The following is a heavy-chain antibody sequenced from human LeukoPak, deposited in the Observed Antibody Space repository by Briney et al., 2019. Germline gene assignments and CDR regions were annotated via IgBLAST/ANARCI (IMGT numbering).Heavy chain of an antibody. CDR2: INPSGGST. Sequence: ASVKVSCKASGYTFTSYYMHWVRQAPGQGLEWMGIINPSGGSTSYAQKFQGRVTMTRDTSTSTVYMELSSLRSEDTAVYYCARTDCTNGVCYIPYFDYWGQGTLSPSPQ. CDR3: ARTDCTNGVCYIPYFDY. CDR1: GYTFTSYY. D-gene: IGHD2-8*01. V-gene: IGHV1-46*01. J-gene: IGHJ4*02.